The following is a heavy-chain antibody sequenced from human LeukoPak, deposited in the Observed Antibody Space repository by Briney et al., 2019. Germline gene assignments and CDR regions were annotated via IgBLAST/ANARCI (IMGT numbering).Heavy chain of an antibody. CDR1: GGSFSGYY. CDR2: INHSGST. D-gene: IGHD3/OR15-3a*01. J-gene: IGHJ4*02. CDR3: ARETAWPENTPMILFSYFDY. Sequence: SETLSLTCAVYGGSFSGYYWSWIRQPPGKGLEWIGEINHSGSTYYYPSLKSRVTISVDTSRNQFSLKLSSVTAADTAVYYCARETAWPENTPMILFSYFDYWGRGILVTVSS. V-gene: IGHV4-34*01.